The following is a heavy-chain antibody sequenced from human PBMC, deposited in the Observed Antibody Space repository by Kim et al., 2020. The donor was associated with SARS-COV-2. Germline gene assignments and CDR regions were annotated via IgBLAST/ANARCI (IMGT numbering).Heavy chain of an antibody. J-gene: IGHJ4*02. Sequence: SETLSLTCAVYGGSFSGYYWSWIRQPPGKGLEWIGEINHSGSTNYNPSLKSRVTISVDTSKNQFSLKLSSVTAADTAVYYCAREVIYWAYFDYWGQGTLVTVSS. D-gene: IGHD2-21*01. CDR2: INHSGST. CDR1: GGSFSGYY. CDR3: AREVIYWAYFDY. V-gene: IGHV4-34*01.